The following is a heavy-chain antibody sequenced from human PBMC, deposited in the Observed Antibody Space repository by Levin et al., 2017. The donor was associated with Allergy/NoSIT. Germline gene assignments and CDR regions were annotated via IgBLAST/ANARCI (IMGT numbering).Heavy chain of an antibody. CDR2: TYYRSKWYY. J-gene: IGHJ3*02. CDR1: GDSVSTTSGA. CDR3: ARRHSTTRAFDI. Sequence: LSQTLSLPCAISGDSVSTTSGAWSWIRHSPSRGLEWLGRTYYRSKWYYEYAVSLESRITVNPDTSKNQFSLQLNSVTPEDTALYYCARRHSTTRAFDIWGQGTMVTVSS. D-gene: IGHD2/OR15-2a*01. V-gene: IGHV6-1*01.